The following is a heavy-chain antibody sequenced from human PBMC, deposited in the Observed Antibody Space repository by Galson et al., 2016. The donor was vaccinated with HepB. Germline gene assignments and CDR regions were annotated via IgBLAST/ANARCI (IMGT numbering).Heavy chain of an antibody. CDR3: ATYSYYGSGTYYKGWFDP. D-gene: IGHD3-10*01. J-gene: IGHJ5*02. V-gene: IGHV4-4*09. CDR2: T. Sequence: TNYNPSLKSRFTISVDTSKNQFSLKLSSVTAADTAVYYCATYSYYGSGTYYKGWFDPWGQGTLVTVSS.